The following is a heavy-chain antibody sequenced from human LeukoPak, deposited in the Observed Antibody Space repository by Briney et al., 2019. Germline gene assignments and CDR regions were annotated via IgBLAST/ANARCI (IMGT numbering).Heavy chain of an antibody. D-gene: IGHD6-13*01. CDR2: INHSGST. CDR1: GGSFSGYY. V-gene: IGHV4-34*01. CDR3: ARGSRGSSSWSTRRWFDP. J-gene: IGHJ5*02. Sequence: SETLSLTCAVYGGSFSGYYWSWIRHPPGKGLEGIGEINHSGSTNYNPSLKSRVTISVDTSKNQFSLKLSSVTAADTAVYYCARGSRGSSSWSTRRWFDPWGQGTLVTVSS.